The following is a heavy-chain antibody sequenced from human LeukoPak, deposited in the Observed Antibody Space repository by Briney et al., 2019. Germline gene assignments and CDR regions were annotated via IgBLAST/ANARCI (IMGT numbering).Heavy chain of an antibody. Sequence: PGGSLRLSCAASGFTVSSNYMSWVRQAPGKGLEWVSVIYSGGSTYYADSVKGRFTISRDNSKNTLYLQMNSLRAEDTAVYYCASTSSSYDILTGYTPLDVWGQGTTVTVSS. J-gene: IGHJ6*02. D-gene: IGHD3-9*01. CDR3: ASTSSSYDILTGYTPLDV. V-gene: IGHV3-53*01. CDR1: GFTVSSNY. CDR2: IYSGGST.